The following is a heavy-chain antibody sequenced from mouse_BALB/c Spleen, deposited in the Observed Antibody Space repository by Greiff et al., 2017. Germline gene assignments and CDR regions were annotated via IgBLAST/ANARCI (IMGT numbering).Heavy chain of an antibody. V-gene: IGHV5-9-3*01. CDR2: ISSGGSYT. J-gene: IGHJ1*01. Sequence: DVKLVESGGGLVKPGGSLKLSCAASGFTFSSYAMSWVRQTPEKRLEWVATISSGGSYTYYPDSVKGRFTISRDNAKNTLYLQMSSLRSEDTAMYYCARHGITTASYWYFDVWGAGTTVTVSS. CDR1: GFTFSSYA. CDR3: ARHGITTASYWYFDV. D-gene: IGHD1-2*01.